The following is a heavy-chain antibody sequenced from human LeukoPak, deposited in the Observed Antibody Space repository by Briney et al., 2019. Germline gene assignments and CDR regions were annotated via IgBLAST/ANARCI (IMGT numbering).Heavy chain of an antibody. Sequence: PGGSLRLSCAASGFTFSSYAMHWVRQAPGKGLDYVSAISSNGGSTYYANSVKGRFTISRDNSKNTLYLQMGSLRAEDMAVYYCARGRDDYGDYVESPYFDYWGQGTLVTVSS. CDR2: ISSNGGST. CDR1: GFTFSSYA. D-gene: IGHD4-17*01. J-gene: IGHJ4*02. V-gene: IGHV3-64*01. CDR3: ARGRDDYGDYVESPYFDY.